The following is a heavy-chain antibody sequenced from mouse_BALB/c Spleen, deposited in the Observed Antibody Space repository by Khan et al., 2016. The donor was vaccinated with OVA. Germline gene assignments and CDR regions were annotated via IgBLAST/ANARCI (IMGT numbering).Heavy chain of an antibody. CDR2: IYPGTDNS. Sequence: QVQLKESGAELVRPGASVKLSCKTSGYIFTSYWIHWVKQRPGQGLEWIARIYPGTDNSYYNEKFKDKATLTADKSSSTAYMQLRSLKAEDSDVYVCANEEALYHFDHWGQGTTLTVSS. CDR3: ANEEALYHFDH. V-gene: IGHV1-76*01. D-gene: IGHD3-2*02. J-gene: IGHJ2*01. CDR1: GYIFTSYW.